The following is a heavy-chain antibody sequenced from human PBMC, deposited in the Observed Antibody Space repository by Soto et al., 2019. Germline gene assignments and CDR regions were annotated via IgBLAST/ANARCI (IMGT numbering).Heavy chain of an antibody. D-gene: IGHD6-6*01. CDR1: GYSFTTYW. Sequence: GESLKISCKGSGYSFTTYWIGWVRQMPGKGLEWMGVIYPGDSHTRYSPSFQGQVTISADKSIRTAYLQWSSLKASDTAMYYCARLNGQLVPYDYYGMDVWGQGTTVTVSS. J-gene: IGHJ6*02. CDR2: IYPGDSHT. CDR3: ARLNGQLVPYDYYGMDV. V-gene: IGHV5-51*01.